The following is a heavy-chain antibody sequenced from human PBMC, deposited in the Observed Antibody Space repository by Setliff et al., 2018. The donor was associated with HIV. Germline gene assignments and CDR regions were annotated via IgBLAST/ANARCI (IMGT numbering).Heavy chain of an antibody. Sequence: SETLSLTCAVSGYSISSGYYWGWIRQPPGKGLEWIGSIYHSGSTYYNPSLKSRVTMSVVTSKNQFSLKLSSVTAADTAVYYCVRQGGTISFDYWGQGTLVTVSS. J-gene: IGHJ4*02. D-gene: IGHD2-2*01. CDR3: VRQGGTISFDY. V-gene: IGHV4-38-2*01. CDR1: GYSISSGYY. CDR2: IYHSGST.